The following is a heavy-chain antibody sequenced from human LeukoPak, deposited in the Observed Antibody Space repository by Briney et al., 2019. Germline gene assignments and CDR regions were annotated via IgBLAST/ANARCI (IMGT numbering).Heavy chain of an antibody. J-gene: IGHJ4*02. CDR1: GFTSSSYS. CDR3: TTANDAYGDYAEY. D-gene: IGHD4-17*01. V-gene: IGHV3-15*01. Sequence: GGSLRLSCAASGFTSSSYSMNWVRQAPGKGREWVGRIKSKTDGGTTDYAAPVKGRFTISRDDSKNTLYLQMNSLKTEDTAVYYCTTANDAYGDYAEYWGQGTLVTVSS. CDR2: IKSKTDGGTT.